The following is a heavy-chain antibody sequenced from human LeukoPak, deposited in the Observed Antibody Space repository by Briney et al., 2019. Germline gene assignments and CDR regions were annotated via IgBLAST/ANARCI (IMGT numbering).Heavy chain of an antibody. D-gene: IGHD3-22*01. V-gene: IGHV3-9*03. CDR2: ISWNSGSI. Sequence: GGSLRLSCAASGFTFDDYAMHWVRQAPGEGLEWVSGISWNSGSIGYADSVKGRFTISRDNAKNSLYLQMNSLRAEDMALYYCAKGGDYYDSSGGFDYWGQGTLVTVSS. CDR1: GFTFDDYA. J-gene: IGHJ4*02. CDR3: AKGGDYYDSSGGFDY.